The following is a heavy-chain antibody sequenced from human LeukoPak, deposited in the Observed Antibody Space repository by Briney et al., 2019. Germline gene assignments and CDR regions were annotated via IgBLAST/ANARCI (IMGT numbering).Heavy chain of an antibody. CDR1: GGSISSGGYY. D-gene: IGHD2-15*01. CDR3: ARDRVVVVAADTYYYYGMDV. CDR2: IYYSGST. V-gene: IGHV4-31*03. J-gene: IGHJ6*02. Sequence: SETLSLTCTVSGGSISSGGYYWSWIRQHPGKGLEWIGYIYYSGSTYYNPSLKSRVTISVDTSKNQFSLKLSSVTAADTAVYYCARDRVVVVAADTYYYYGMDVWGQGTTVTVSS.